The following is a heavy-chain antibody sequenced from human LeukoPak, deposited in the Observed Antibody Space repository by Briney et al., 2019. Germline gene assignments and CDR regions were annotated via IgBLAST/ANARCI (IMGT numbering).Heavy chain of an antibody. CDR3: ARDPDYGSHFDY. V-gene: IGHV3-30-3*01. Sequence: GRSLRLSCAASGFTFSSYAMHWVRQAPGKGLEWVAVISYDGNSEYYADSVQGRFTISRDNFEHTLYLQMNSLRVEDTAVYYCARDPDYGSHFDYWGQGTLATVSS. CDR2: ISYDGNSE. CDR1: GFTFSSYA. D-gene: IGHD4-17*01. J-gene: IGHJ4*02.